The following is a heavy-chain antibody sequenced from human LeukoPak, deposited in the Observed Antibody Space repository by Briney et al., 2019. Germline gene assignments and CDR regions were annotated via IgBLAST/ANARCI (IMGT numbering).Heavy chain of an antibody. J-gene: IGHJ4*02. Sequence: GGSLRLSCQASGFTFSGYAMSWIRQAPGKGLEGVSSINPDGGSFFADSVSGRSTISRDDSRSVVYLQMNTLSAEDTAVYYCARSGVATCHYWGQGILVTVSS. CDR1: GFTFSGYA. D-gene: IGHD3-10*01. CDR2: INPDGGS. CDR3: ARSGVATCHY. V-gene: IGHV3-23*01.